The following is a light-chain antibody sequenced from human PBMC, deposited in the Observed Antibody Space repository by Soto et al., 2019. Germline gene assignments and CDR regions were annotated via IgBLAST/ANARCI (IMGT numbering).Light chain of an antibody. V-gene: IGLV1-40*01. CDR1: SSNIGAGYD. CDR3: QSYDRSLSGYV. Sequence: QAVLTQPPSVSGAPGQRVTISCTGSSSNIGAGYDVHWYQQLPGTAPKPLLYGNSNRPSGAPDRFSGSNSGTSASPAITGLQAEDEADYYCQSYDRSLSGYVFGTGTKVTVL. CDR2: GNS. J-gene: IGLJ1*01.